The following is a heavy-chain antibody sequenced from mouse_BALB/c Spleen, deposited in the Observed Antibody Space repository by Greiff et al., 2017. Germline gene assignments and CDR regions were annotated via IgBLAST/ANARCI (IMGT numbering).Heavy chain of an antibody. CDR3: TRWGSTMITTAYFDY. D-gene: IGHD2-4*01. V-gene: IGHV1-5*01. CDR1: GYTFTSYW. J-gene: IGHJ2*01. CDR2: MYPGNSDT. Sequence: VQLKESGTVLARPGASVKMSCKASGYTFTSYWMHWVKQRPGQGLEWIGAMYPGNSDTSYNQKFKGKAKLTAVTSTSTAYMELSSLTNEDSSVYYCTRWGSTMITTAYFDYWGQGTTLRVSS.